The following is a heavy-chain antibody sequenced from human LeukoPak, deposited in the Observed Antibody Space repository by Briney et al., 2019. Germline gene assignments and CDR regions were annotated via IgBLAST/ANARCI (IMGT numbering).Heavy chain of an antibody. Sequence: GGSLRLSCAASGLTFSSYAMSWVRQAPGKGLEWVGRIKSKTDGGTTDYAAPVKGRFTISRDDSKNTLYLQMNSLKTEDTAVYYCTTSITMIVVARGAFDIWGQGTMVTVSS. D-gene: IGHD3-22*01. CDR2: IKSKTDGGTT. CDR1: GLTFSSYA. V-gene: IGHV3-15*01. J-gene: IGHJ3*02. CDR3: TTSITMIVVARGAFDI.